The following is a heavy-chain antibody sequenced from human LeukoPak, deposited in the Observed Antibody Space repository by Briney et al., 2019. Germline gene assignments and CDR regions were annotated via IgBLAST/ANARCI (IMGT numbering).Heavy chain of an antibody. CDR1: GGSISGSSYY. V-gene: IGHV4-39*07. CDR2: IYYSGTT. CDR3: AREARYCSGGNCYDKHFYYYYYMDV. Sequence: PSETLSLTCTVSGGSISGSSYYWGWIRQPPGKGLEWIGLIYYSGTTSYNPSLKSRLTISVDTSKNQFSLKLSSVTAADTAVYYCAREARYCSGGNCYDKHFYYYYYMDVWGKGTTVTVSS. J-gene: IGHJ6*03. D-gene: IGHD2-15*01.